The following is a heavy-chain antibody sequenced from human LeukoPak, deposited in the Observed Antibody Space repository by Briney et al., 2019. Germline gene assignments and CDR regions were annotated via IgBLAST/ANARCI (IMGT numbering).Heavy chain of an antibody. CDR2: IYYSGST. CDR3: ARGSRDDYSLRFQWFDP. V-gene: IGHV4-30-4*08. Sequence: SETLSLTCTVSGGSISSGDYYWGWIRHPPGKGLEWIGYIYYSGSTYYNPSLKSRVTISVDTSKNQFSLKLSSVTAADTAVYYCARGSRDDYSLRFQWFDPWGQGTLVTVSS. J-gene: IGHJ5*02. CDR1: GGSISSGDYY. D-gene: IGHD5-24*01.